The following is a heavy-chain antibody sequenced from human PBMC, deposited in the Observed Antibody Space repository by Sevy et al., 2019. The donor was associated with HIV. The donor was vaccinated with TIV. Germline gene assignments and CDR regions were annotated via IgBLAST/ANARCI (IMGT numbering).Heavy chain of an antibody. V-gene: IGHV1-24*01. CDR2: FDPEDGDPEDGET. Sequence: ASVKVSYTVSGYTLTKLSMHWVRQAPGKGPEWLGTFDPEDGDPEDGETVYAQKFQDRVIMTDDISTDTAYMELSSLTSEDTAVYYCATTKDYYDSSGYPFDDWGQGTLVTVSS. D-gene: IGHD3-22*01. CDR1: GYTLTKLS. J-gene: IGHJ4*02. CDR3: ATTKDYYDSSGYPFDD.